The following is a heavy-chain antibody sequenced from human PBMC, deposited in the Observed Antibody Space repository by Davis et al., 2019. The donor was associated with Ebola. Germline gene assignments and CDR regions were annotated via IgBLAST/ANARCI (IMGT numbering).Heavy chain of an antibody. J-gene: IGHJ4*02. D-gene: IGHD3-16*01. CDR1: GGSISSYY. CDR2: IYYSGST. V-gene: IGHV4-59*08. Sequence: SETLSLTCTVSGGSISSYYWSWIRQPPGKGLEWIGYIYYSGSTNYNPSLKSRVTISVDTSKNQFSLKLSSVTAADTAVYYCASIMITFGGVSLFDYWGQGTLVTVSS. CDR3: ASIMITFGGVSLFDY.